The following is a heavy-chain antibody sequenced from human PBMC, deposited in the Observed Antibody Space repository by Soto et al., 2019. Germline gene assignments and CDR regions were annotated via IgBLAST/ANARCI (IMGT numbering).Heavy chain of an antibody. D-gene: IGHD6-19*01. CDR1: GYTFTSYG. CDR2: ISAYNGNT. J-gene: IGHJ4*02. CDR3: ARDVASGWYSETYFDY. V-gene: IGHV1-18*04. Sequence: ASVKVSCKASGYTFTSYGISWVRQAPGQGLEWMGWISAYNGNTNYAQKLQGRVTMTTDTSTSTAYMELRSLRSDDTAVYYCARDVASGWYSETYFDYWGQGTLVTVS.